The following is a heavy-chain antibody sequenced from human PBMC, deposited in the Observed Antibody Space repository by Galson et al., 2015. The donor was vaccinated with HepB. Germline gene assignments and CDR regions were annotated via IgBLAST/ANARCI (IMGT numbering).Heavy chain of an antibody. CDR2: IFHDGSNK. V-gene: IGHV3-30-3*01. D-gene: IGHD2-2*01. J-gene: IGHJ3*02. CDR3: ARVPRYCSGTRCYGGFDI. CDR1: GFTFSYYP. Sequence: SLRLSCAASGFTFSYYPMHWVRQAPGKGLEWVAVIFHDGSNKYYADSVKGRLTISRDTSKSTLYLQMSSLRVEDTAVYYCARVPRYCSGTRCYGGFDIWGQGTMVTVSS.